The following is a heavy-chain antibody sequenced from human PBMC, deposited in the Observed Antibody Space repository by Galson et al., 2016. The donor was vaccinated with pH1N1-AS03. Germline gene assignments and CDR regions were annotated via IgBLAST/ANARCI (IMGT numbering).Heavy chain of an antibody. CDR1: GYTFTGHW. D-gene: IGHD1-26*01. CDR2: ITAYNGNS. J-gene: IGHJ3*02. V-gene: IGHV1-18*04. CDR3: AREQGSVRTTRACDI. Sequence: SVKVSCKASGYTFTGHWIHWVRQAPGQGLEWMGWITAYNGNSNYAQKLQGRLTMTTDTSTSTAYMELRSLRSDDTAVYYCAREQGSVRTTRACDIWGQGTMVTVSS.